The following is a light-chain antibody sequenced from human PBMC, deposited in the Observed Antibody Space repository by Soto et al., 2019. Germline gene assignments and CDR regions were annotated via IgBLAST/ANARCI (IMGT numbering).Light chain of an antibody. J-gene: IGKJ1*01. CDR2: DAS. V-gene: IGKV3-15*01. CDR3: QQCNNWPPWT. CDR1: QSVSSN. Sequence: EIVMTQSPATLSVSPGERGTLSCRASQSVSSNLAWYQQKPGQAPRLLIYDASTRATGIPARFSGSGSGTDFTLTISSLQSEDFAVYYCQQCNNWPPWTFGQGTKVEIK.